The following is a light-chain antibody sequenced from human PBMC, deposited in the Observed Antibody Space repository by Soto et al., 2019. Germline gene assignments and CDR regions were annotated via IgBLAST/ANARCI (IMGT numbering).Light chain of an antibody. CDR3: QQYGGSPRT. CDR1: QSVGGTF. Sequence: EIVLTQSPGTLSLSPGEGATLSCRASQSVGGTFLAWYHQKGGQAPRLLIHGASNRATGNLDRFSGSGSGTDFTLTNSRLEPEDFAVYSCQQYGGSPRTFGQGTKVEVK. CDR2: GAS. V-gene: IGKV3-20*01. J-gene: IGKJ1*01.